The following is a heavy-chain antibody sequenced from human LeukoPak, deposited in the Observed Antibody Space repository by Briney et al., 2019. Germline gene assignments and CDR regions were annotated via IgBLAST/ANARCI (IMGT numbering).Heavy chain of an antibody. Sequence: GGSLRLSCAVSGFTFSKFWMTWVRRAPGGGLEWVANIHPEGNEKYHVESVKGRFTISRDNAKNSLFLQMNGLRVEDKAIYYCARGDDFSGDHWGQGTLVTVSS. J-gene: IGHJ4*02. CDR3: ARGDDFSGDH. CDR1: GFTFSKFW. D-gene: IGHD1-1*01. V-gene: IGHV3-7*04. CDR2: IHPEGNEK.